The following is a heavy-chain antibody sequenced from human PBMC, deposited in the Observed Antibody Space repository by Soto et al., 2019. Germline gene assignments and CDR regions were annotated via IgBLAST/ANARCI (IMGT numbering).Heavy chain of an antibody. D-gene: IGHD3-3*01. J-gene: IGHJ5*02. CDR2: IYYSGST. V-gene: IGHV4-31*03. Sequence: TSETLSLTCTVSGGSISSGGYYWSWIRQHPGKGLEWIGYIYYSGSTYYNPSLKSRVTISVDTSKNQFSLKLSSVTAADTAVYYCARDFAYYDFWSGDENWFDPWGQGTLVTVSS. CDR1: GGSISSGGYY. CDR3: ARDFAYYDFWSGDENWFDP.